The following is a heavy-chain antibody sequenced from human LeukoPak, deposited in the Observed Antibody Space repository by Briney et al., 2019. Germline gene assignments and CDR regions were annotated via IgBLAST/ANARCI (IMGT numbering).Heavy chain of an antibody. CDR2: IWYDGSNK. CDR1: GLTFSRYG. V-gene: IGHV3-33*06. J-gene: IGHJ4*02. Sequence: TGRSLRLSCAASGLTFSRYGMHWVRQAPGKGLEGVAVIWYDGSNKYYADSVKGRFTISRDNSKNTLYLQMNSLRAEDTAVYYCVEGQPGGTQLPSWAPYYFDYWGQGTLVTVSS. D-gene: IGHD5-18*01. CDR3: VEGQPGGTQLPSWAPYYFDY.